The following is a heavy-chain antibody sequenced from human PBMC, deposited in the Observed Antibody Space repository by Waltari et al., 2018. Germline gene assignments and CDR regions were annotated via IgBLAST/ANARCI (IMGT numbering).Heavy chain of an antibody. CDR1: GCTFPNYA. Sequence: QVQLVQSGSELKKPGASVKVSCKASGCTFPNYAINWLRQAPGQGLELMGWINTNTGNPTYVQGFTGRFVFSLDTSVSTAYLQINSLKADDTAVYYCAREVVPAATIVVNWFDPWGQGTLVTVSS. CDR3: AREVVPAATIVVNWFDP. V-gene: IGHV7-4-1*02. CDR2: INTNTGNP. D-gene: IGHD2-2*01. J-gene: IGHJ5*02.